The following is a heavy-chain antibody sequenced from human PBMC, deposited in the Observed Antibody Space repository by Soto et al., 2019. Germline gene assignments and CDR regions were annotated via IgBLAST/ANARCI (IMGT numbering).Heavy chain of an antibody. J-gene: IGHJ6*02. CDR3: ARHVPAAGYYYGMDV. Sequence: QVQLVQSGAEVKKPGSSVKVSCKASGGTFSSYAISWVRQAPGQGLEWMGGIIPIFGTANYAQKFQGRVTITADESTSTADMELSSMRSEDTAVYYWARHVPAAGYYYGMDVWGQGTTVTVSS. CDR1: GGTFSSYA. V-gene: IGHV1-69*12. D-gene: IGHD2-2*01. CDR2: IIPIFGTA.